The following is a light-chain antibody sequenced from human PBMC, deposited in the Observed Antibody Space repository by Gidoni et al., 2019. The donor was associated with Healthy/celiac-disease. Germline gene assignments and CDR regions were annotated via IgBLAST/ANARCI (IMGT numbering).Light chain of an antibody. J-gene: IGKJ3*01. CDR2: AAS. CDR1: QGISNY. CDR3: QKYNSAPHI. V-gene: IGKV1-27*01. Sequence: DIQMTQSPSSLSASVGDRVTITCRASQGISNYLAWYTQKPGKVPKLLVYAASTLQSGVPSRFSGSGSGTDCTLTISSLQPEDVATYYCQKYNSAPHIFGLGTKVDIK.